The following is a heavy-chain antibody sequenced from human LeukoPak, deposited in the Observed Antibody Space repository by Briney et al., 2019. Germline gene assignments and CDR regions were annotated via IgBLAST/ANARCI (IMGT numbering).Heavy chain of an antibody. CDR3: ARSDSSSWYSLHDY. Sequence: GGSLRLSCAASGFTFSSYGMHWVRQAPGKGLEWVAFIRYDGSNKYYADSVKDRFTISRDNAKKSLYLQMNSLRAEDTAVYYCARSDSSSWYSLHDYWGQGTLVTVSS. J-gene: IGHJ4*02. CDR2: IRYDGSNK. CDR1: GFTFSSYG. V-gene: IGHV3-30*02. D-gene: IGHD6-13*01.